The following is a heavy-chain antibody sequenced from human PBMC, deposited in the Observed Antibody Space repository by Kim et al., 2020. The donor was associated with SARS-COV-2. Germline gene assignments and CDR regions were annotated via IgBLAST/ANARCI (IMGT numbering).Heavy chain of an antibody. V-gene: IGHV4-31*03. D-gene: IGHD2-8*01. CDR2: IYYSGST. J-gene: IGHJ4*02. Sequence: SETLSLTCTVSGGSISSGGYYWSWIRQHPGKGLEWIGYIYYSGSTNYNPALQSRVTISVDTSKKQFSLNLTSVTAADTAVYYCARGGVLYYSLYWGQGTLVTVSS. CDR3: ARGGVLYYSLY. CDR1: GGSISSGGYY.